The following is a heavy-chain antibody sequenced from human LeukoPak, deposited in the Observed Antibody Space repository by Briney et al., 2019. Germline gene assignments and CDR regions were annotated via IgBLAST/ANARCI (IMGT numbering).Heavy chain of an antibody. CDR2: IYHSGST. V-gene: IGHV4-4*02. Sequence: SETLSPTCAVSGGSITINHWWSWVRLPPGKGLEWIGEIYHSGSTNYNPSLKSRVTVSVDKSKNQFSLTLSSVTAADTAVYYCATCSGGSCHLAFDTWGQGTMVTVSS. J-gene: IGHJ3*02. CDR3: ATCSGGSCHLAFDT. CDR1: GGSITINHW. D-gene: IGHD2-15*01.